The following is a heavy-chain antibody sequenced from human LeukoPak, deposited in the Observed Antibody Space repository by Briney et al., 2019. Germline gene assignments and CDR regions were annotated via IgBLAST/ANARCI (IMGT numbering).Heavy chain of an antibody. CDR3: AREVDYYDTSDYFPLGY. CDR2: INPNNGGT. V-gene: IGHV1-2*02. D-gene: IGHD3-22*01. J-gene: IGHJ4*02. CDR1: GYTFTGYY. Sequence: GASVKVSCKASGYTFTGYYMHWVRQAPGQGLEWMGWINPNNGGTNYAQKFRGRVTMTRDTSISTAYMELSRLRSDDTAVYYCAREVDYYDTSDYFPLGYWGQGTLVTVSS.